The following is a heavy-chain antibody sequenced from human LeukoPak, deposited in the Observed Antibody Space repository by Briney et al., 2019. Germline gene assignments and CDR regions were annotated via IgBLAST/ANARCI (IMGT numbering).Heavy chain of an antibody. J-gene: IGHJ4*02. Sequence: GGSLRLSCAASGFTFSSYAMSWVRQAPGKGLEWVSAISGSGGSTYYADSVKGRFTISRDNSKNTLYLQMNSLRAEDTAVYYCAKGSLIDKDIVVVVAAEFDYWGQGTLVTVSS. D-gene: IGHD2-15*01. CDR1: GFTFSSYA. V-gene: IGHV3-23*01. CDR3: AKGSLIDKDIVVVVAAEFDY. CDR2: ISGSGGST.